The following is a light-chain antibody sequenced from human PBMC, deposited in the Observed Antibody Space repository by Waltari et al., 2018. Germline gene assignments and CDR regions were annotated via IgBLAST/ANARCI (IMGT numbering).Light chain of an antibody. V-gene: IGKV4-1*01. CDR2: WAS. CDR3: QQYYRTPPT. Sequence: DIVMTQSPDSLAVSLGARATIHCKSSQTVLYSSNNKNFLAWYQQKAGQPPKLLINWASTREFGVPDRFSGSGSGTDFTLTISSLQAEDVAVYYCQQYYRTPPTFGQGTKLEIK. J-gene: IGKJ2*01. CDR1: QTVLYSSNNKNF.